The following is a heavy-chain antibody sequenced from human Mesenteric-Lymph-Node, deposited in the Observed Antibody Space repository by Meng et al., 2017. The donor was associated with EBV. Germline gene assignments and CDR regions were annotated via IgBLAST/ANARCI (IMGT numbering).Heavy chain of an antibody. Sequence: QVPLVQSGAEVKKPGASVKVSCKASGYDFTGNFLPWVRQAPGQGLEWVGRINPTNGDTNFAKSLQGRVTITRDTSTSTAHMELSRLTSDDTAVYYCTVPLKTPMAYDSWGQGTLVTVSS. D-gene: IGHD5-18*01. CDR2: INPTNGDT. J-gene: IGHJ5*02. V-gene: IGHV1-2*06. CDR1: GYDFTGNF. CDR3: TVPLKTPMAYDS.